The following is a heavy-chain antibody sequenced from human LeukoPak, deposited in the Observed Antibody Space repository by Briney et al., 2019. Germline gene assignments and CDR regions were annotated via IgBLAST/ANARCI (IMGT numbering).Heavy chain of an antibody. D-gene: IGHD3-16*01. CDR2: INPNSGGT. J-gene: IGHJ5*02. Sequence: ASVKVSCKASGYTFTGYYMHWVRQAPGQGLEWMGWINPNSGGTNYAQKFQGRVTVTRDTSISTAYMELSRLRSDDTAVYYCARAKVGGVPNWFDPWGQGTLVTVSS. CDR1: GYTFTGYY. CDR3: ARAKVGGVPNWFDP. V-gene: IGHV1-2*02.